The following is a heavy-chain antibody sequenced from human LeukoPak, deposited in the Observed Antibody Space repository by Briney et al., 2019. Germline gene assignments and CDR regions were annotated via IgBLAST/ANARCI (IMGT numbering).Heavy chain of an antibody. CDR3: TRASYYCARTTCYPGDF. Sequence: ASVKVSCKASGYTFTTFGISWVRQAPGQGLEWVGWISPYNGDTNYAQKFQDRVTMTTDSSTTTAYMELRSLSSDDTAVYYCTRASYYCARTTCYPGDFWGQGTLITVSS. D-gene: IGHD2-2*01. CDR2: ISPYNGDT. V-gene: IGHV1-18*01. J-gene: IGHJ4*02. CDR1: GYTFTTFG.